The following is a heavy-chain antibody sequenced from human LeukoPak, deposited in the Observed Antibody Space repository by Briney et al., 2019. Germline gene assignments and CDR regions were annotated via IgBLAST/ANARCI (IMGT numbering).Heavy chain of an antibody. CDR2: ISGSGDNT. V-gene: IGHV3-23*01. J-gene: IGHJ4*02. CDR3: ASPKADSSGYPVCFDY. CDR1: GFPYSIYV. Sequence: GGTLSLFCGASGFPYSIYVMRWVPEATGKAREGVSAISGSGDNTQYADSEKGLFTISRDNSKNTLYLQTNSLRGEDRDVYYCASPKADSSGYPVCFDYWGREPWSPSPQ. D-gene: IGHD3-22*01.